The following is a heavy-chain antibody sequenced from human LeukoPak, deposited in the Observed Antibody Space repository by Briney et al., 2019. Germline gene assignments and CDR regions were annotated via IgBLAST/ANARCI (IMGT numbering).Heavy chain of an antibody. CDR2: INAGSGGT. D-gene: IGHD4-17*01. CDR1: GYTFTGYY. CDR3: ARDFGMTTVTTAAGNAFDI. Sequence: DSLKVSCKASGYTFTGYYMHWVRQAPGQGLEWMGWINAGSGGTNYAQKFPGRVTMTRDTSISTAYMELSRLRSDDTAVYYCARDFGMTTVTTAAGNAFDIWGQGTMVTVAS. V-gene: IGHV1-2*02. J-gene: IGHJ3*02.